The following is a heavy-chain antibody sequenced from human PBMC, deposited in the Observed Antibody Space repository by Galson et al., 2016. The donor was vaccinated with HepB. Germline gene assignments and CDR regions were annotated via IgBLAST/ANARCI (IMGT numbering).Heavy chain of an antibody. V-gene: IGHV3-23*01. CDR1: TFTFSSFA. D-gene: IGHD3-22*01. CDR3: ARHPDYYDNSGYLDY. J-gene: IGHJ4*02. CDR2: IGHSGGYI. Sequence: SLRLSCAASTFTFSSFAMSWVRQAPGKGLEWVSSIGHSGGYIYYADSVKGRFTISRDNSNNTLYLQMNSLRAEDTAVYYCARHPDYYDNSGYLDYWGQGTLVVVSS.